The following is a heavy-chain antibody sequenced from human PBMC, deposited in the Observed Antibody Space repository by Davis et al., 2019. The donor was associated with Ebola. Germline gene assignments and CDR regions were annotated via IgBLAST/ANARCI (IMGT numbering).Heavy chain of an antibody. CDR3: ARPPYGGITGGMDV. J-gene: IGHJ6*02. D-gene: IGHD2-8*02. CDR1: GGSIISSSSY. V-gene: IGHV4-39*01. Sequence: SETLSLTCTVSGGSIISSSSYWGWIRQPPRKGLEWIGSIYYSGITYYNPSLKSRVTISVDTSKNQFSLKLRSVTAADTAVYYCARPPYGGITGGMDVWGQGTTVTVSS. CDR2: IYYSGIT.